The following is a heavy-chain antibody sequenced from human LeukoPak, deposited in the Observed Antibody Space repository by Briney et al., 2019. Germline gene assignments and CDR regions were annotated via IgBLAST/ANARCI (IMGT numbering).Heavy chain of an antibody. D-gene: IGHD4/OR15-4a*01. CDR3: ASGQTTVPTV. CDR2: IYYSGST. J-gene: IGHJ4*02. V-gene: IGHV4-61*01. CDR1: GGAISGRRDY. Sequence: PSETLSLTCTVSGGAISGRRDYWSWIRQPPGKGLEWIGYIYYSGSTNYNPSLKSRVTISVDTSKNQFSLKLSSVTAADTAVYYCASGQTTVPTVWGQGTLVTVSS.